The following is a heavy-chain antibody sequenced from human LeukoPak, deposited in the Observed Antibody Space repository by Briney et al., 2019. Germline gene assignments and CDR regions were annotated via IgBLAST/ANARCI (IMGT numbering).Heavy chain of an antibody. J-gene: IGHJ3*02. CDR2: ISAYNGNT. CDR3: ARGRRLYYDSSGYYYGAFDI. V-gene: IGHV1-18*01. D-gene: IGHD3-22*01. CDR1: GYTFTSYG. Sequence: ASVKVSCKASGYTFTSYGISWVRQAPRQGLEWMGWISAYNGNTNYAQKLQGRVTMTTDTSTSTAYMELRSLRSDDTAVYYCARGRRLYYDSSGYYYGAFDIWGQGTMVTVSS.